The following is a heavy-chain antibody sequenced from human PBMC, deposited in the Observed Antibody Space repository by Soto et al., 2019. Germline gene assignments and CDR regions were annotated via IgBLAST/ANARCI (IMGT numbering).Heavy chain of an antibody. CDR1: GYTLTELS. Sequence: VKVSCKVSGYTLTELSMHWVRQAPGKGLEWMGGFDPEDGETIYAQKFHGRVTMTEDTSTDTAYMELSSLRSEDTAVYYCATAPESTPVLSGYGYWGQGTLVTVSS. D-gene: IGHD6-25*01. V-gene: IGHV1-24*01. CDR2: FDPEDGET. J-gene: IGHJ4*02. CDR3: ATAPESTPVLSGYGY.